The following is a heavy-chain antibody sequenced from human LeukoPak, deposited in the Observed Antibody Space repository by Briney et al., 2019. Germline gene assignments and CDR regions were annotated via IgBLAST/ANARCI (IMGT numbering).Heavy chain of an antibody. D-gene: IGHD2-2*01. CDR1: GYSISSRYY. Sequence: PSETLSLTCAVSGYSISSRYYWGWIRQPPGKGLEWIGSIYHSGSTYYNPSLKSRVTISVDTSKNQFSLKLSSVTAADTAVYYCARGEVPAAINYFDYWGQGTLVTVSS. J-gene: IGHJ4*02. CDR2: IYHSGST. CDR3: ARGEVPAAINYFDY. V-gene: IGHV4-38-2*01.